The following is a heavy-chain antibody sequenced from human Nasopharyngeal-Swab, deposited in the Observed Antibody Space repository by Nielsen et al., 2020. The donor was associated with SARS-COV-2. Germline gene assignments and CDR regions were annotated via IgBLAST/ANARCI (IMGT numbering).Heavy chain of an antibody. J-gene: IGHJ5*02. CDR1: GFIFDDYT. D-gene: IGHD6-19*01. CDR2: INWDGSTT. CDR3: AKDYSSGWSGWFDP. Sequence: GSLKISCAASGFIFDDYTMYWVRQAPGKGLEWVSLINWDGSTTYYADSVKGRFTISRDNSKNSLYLQMNRLRTEDTALYYCAKDYSSGWSGWFDPWGQGTLVTVSS. V-gene: IGHV3-43*01.